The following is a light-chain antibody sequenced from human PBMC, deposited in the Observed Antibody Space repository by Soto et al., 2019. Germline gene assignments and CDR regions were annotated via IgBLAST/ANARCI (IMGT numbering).Light chain of an antibody. Sequence: AIQMTQSPSSLSASVGDRVTITCRASQGIRNDLGWYQQKPGKAPKLLIYAASRLQSGVPSRFSGSGSGTDFTLTVSSLQPEDFATYYCLQDYNYLVTFGQGTKVEIK. V-gene: IGKV1-6*01. CDR1: QGIRND. J-gene: IGKJ1*01. CDR2: AAS. CDR3: LQDYNYLVT.